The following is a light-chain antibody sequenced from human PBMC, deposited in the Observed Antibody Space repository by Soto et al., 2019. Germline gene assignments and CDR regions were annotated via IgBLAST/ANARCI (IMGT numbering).Light chain of an antibody. CDR2: RTS. Sequence: EIVLTQSPGILSFSPGERATLSCKASHSVDSSYLAWYQQKPGQAPRLLLFRTSSLATGFPARFSGSGSGTEFKSPMSRLQSEEFGVSYCKQYSKWPRAAFGAGTKVDI. CDR3: KQYSKWPRAA. J-gene: IGKJ4*01. V-gene: IGKV3-15*01. CDR1: HSVDSSY.